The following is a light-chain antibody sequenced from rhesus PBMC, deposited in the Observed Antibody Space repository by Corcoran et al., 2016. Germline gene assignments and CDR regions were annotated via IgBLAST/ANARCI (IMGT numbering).Light chain of an antibody. V-gene: IGKV3-40*03. Sequence: EIVMTQSPATLSLSPGETASLSCRASESVGSYLAWYQQKPGQAPNLLVHSASFRATGIPDRFSGSGSRTECTLTISSLEPEDVGVYHCQQYNDLPWTFGQGTKVEIK. CDR3: QQYNDLPWT. J-gene: IGKJ1*01. CDR1: ESVGSY. CDR2: SAS.